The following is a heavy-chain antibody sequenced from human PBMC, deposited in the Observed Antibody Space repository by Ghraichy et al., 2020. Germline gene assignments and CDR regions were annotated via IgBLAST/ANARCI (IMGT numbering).Heavy chain of an antibody. CDR1: GFTFSSYD. V-gene: IGHV3-13*04. D-gene: IGHD5-24*01. CDR2: IGTAGDT. Sequence: GGSLRLSCAASGFTFSSYDMHWVRQATGKGLEWVSAIGTAGDTYYPGSVKGRFTISRENAKNSLYLQMNSLRAGDTAVYYCARLDGYNAFDIWGQGTMVTVSS. J-gene: IGHJ3*02. CDR3: ARLDGYNAFDI.